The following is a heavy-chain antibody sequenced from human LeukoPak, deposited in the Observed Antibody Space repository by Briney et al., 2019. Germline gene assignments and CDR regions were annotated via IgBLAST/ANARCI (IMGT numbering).Heavy chain of an antibody. CDR1: GFTFSSYG. CDR3: ARRTSVAHFDS. V-gene: IGHV3-48*04. J-gene: IGHJ4*02. D-gene: IGHD4-23*01. CDR2: ISNSGSAV. Sequence: GRSLRLSCAASGFTFSSYGMHWVRQAPGKGMEWVSYISNSGSAVYFADSVKGRFTISRDNAKNSLYLQMNSLRAEDTAVYYCARRTSVAHFDSWGQGTLVTVSS.